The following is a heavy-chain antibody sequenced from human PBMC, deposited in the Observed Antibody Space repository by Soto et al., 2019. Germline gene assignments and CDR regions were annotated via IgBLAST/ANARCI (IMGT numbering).Heavy chain of an antibody. Sequence: QVQLVQSGAEVKKPGASVKVSCKASGYTFTDYGISWVRQAPGQGLEWMGWISAYNDNTNYAQKLQGRVTMTTDTSTSTVYMELRSLRSDDTAMYYCARDYCGGGSCYGPDYWGQGTLVTVPS. CDR3: ARDYCGGGSCYGPDY. V-gene: IGHV1-18*01. J-gene: IGHJ4*02. CDR1: GYTFTDYG. CDR2: ISAYNDNT. D-gene: IGHD2-15*01.